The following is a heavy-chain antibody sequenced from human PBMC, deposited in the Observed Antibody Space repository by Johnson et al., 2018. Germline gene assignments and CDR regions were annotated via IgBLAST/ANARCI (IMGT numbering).Heavy chain of an antibody. V-gene: IGHV4-39*07. D-gene: IGHD3-22*01. J-gene: IGHJ6*03. CDR2: INYSGTT. CDR1: SGSISSGSHF. CDR3: VRIVVSSLGNYMDV. Sequence: QVQLQESGPGLVRPSETXSLTCTVSSGSISSGSHFGAWIRQPPGKGLEWIGSINYSGTTYYNPSLKSPVTILVDTSKNQFSLRLTSVTAADTAVYYCVRIVVSSLGNYMDVWGRGTTVTVSS.